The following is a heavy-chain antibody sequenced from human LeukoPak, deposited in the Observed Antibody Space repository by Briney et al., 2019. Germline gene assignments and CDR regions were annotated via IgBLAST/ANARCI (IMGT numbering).Heavy chain of an antibody. CDR2: ISSSGSTI. CDR3: ARDPAVATNTFNYYYYMDV. Sequence: GGSLRLSCAASGFTFSSYEMNWVRQAPGKGLEWVSYISSSGSTIYYADSVKGRFTISRDNAKNSLYLQMNSLRAEDTAVYYCARDPAVATNTFNYYYYMDVWGKGTTVTVSS. CDR1: GFTFSSYE. D-gene: IGHD5-12*01. J-gene: IGHJ6*03. V-gene: IGHV3-48*03.